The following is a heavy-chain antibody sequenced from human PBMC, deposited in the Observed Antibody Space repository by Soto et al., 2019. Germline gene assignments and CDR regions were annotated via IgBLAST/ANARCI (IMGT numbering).Heavy chain of an antibody. V-gene: IGHV4-59*01. Sequence: SSETLSLTCTVSGGSISSYCWSWIRQPPGKGLEWIGYIYYSGSTNYNPSLKSRVTISVDTSKNQFSLKLSSVTAADTAVYYCARETSYSSSSGYYSYGIDVWGQGPTVTV. D-gene: IGHD6-6*01. J-gene: IGHJ6*01. CDR1: GGSISSYC. CDR3: ARETSYSSSSGYYSYGIDV. CDR2: IYYSGST.